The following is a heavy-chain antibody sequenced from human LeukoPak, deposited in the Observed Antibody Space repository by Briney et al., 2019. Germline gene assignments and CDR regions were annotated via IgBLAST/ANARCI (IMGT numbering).Heavy chain of an antibody. CDR3: ARDSEQWLGLYYYYYMDV. D-gene: IGHD6-19*01. V-gene: IGHV4-34*01. CDR1: GWSFSGYY. CDR2: INHSGST. Sequence: SETLSLTCAVYGWSFSGYYWSWIRQPPGKGLEWIGEINHSGSTNYNPSLKSRVTISVDTSKNQFSLKLSSVTAADTAVYYCARDSEQWLGLYYYYYMDVWGKGTTVTVSS. J-gene: IGHJ6*03.